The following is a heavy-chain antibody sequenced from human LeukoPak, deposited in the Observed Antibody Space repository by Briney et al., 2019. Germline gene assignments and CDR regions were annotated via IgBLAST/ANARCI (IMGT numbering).Heavy chain of an antibody. CDR3: ARDGRGYSRFDY. J-gene: IGHJ4*02. V-gene: IGHV1-69*13. Sequence: SVKVSFKASGGTFSSYAISWVRQAPGQGIEWMGGIIPIFGTANYAQKFQGRVTITADESTSTAYMELSSLRSEDTGVYYGARDGRGYSRFDYWGQGTLVTVSS. CDR2: IIPIFGTA. D-gene: IGHD6-13*01. CDR1: GGTFSSYA.